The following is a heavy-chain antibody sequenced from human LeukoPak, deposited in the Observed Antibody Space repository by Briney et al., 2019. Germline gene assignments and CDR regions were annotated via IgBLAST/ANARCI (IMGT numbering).Heavy chain of an antibody. CDR3: ASGSFYGGVAFDY. Sequence: QAGGSLRLSCAASGFTFSTYWMHWVRQAPGKGLVWVSRINSDESSTTYAASVKGRFTISRDNAKNTLYLQMNSLRADDTAVYYCASGSFYGGVAFDYWGQGTLVTVSS. V-gene: IGHV3-74*01. J-gene: IGHJ4*02. D-gene: IGHD4-23*01. CDR2: INSDESST. CDR1: GFTFSTYW.